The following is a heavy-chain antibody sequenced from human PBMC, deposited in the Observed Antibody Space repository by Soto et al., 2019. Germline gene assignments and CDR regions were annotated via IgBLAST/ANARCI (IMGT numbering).Heavy chain of an antibody. CDR3: ARVSYYDSISFAP. Sequence: SETLSLTCTVTGGSVNSGGFSWSWIRQAPGKGLEWIGYIYHIGTTFYNPSLKSRVTISIDRSRNQFSLNLTSVTAADTAVFFCARVSYYDSISFAPWGQGSLVTVSS. V-gene: IGHV4-30-2*01. CDR2: IYHIGTT. D-gene: IGHD3-22*01. CDR1: GGSVNSGGFS. J-gene: IGHJ5*02.